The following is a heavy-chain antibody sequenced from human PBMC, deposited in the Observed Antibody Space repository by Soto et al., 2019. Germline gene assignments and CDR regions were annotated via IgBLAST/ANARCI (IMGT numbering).Heavy chain of an antibody. D-gene: IGHD1-1*01. J-gene: IGHJ4*02. CDR1: GFTFSSYG. CDR3: AKSVYNWNDGFFDY. Sequence: QVQLVESGGGVVQPGRSLRLSCAASGFTFSSYGMHWVRQAPGKGLEWVAVISYDGNNKYYADSVKGRFTISRDNSKNTLYLQMNSXRAEDTAVYYCAKSVYNWNDGFFDYWGQGTLVTVSS. V-gene: IGHV3-30*18. CDR2: ISYDGNNK.